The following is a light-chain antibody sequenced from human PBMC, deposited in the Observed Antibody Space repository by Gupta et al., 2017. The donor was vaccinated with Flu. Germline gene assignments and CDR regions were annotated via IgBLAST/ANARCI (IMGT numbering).Light chain of an antibody. J-gene: IGKJ4*01. CDR3: QQRANWLSLS. CDR2: GAS. V-gene: IGKV3-11*01. Sequence: EIVLTQSPATLSLSPGERATLSCRATQSVGHDSSWYQQKPGQAPRLVIYGASNRATGIPARLSGSGSGTDFTLTISSIESQDFAVYYCQQRANWLSLSFGGGTKVDIK. CDR1: QSVGHD.